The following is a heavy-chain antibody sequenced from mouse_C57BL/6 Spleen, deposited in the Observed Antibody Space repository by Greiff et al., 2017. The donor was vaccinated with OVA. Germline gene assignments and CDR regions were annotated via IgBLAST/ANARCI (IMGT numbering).Heavy chain of an antibody. CDR2: ISPSDSET. Sequence: VQLQQPGAELVRPGSSVKLSCKASGYTFPSYWMAWVKQRPGQGLAWIGNISPSDSETHYNQKFKDKATLTVDKSSSTAYMQLSSLTSEDSAVYYCARGDPFYWYFDVWGTGTTVTVSS. J-gene: IGHJ1*03. D-gene: IGHD3-3*01. V-gene: IGHV1-61*01. CDR1: GYTFPSYW. CDR3: ARGDPFYWYFDV.